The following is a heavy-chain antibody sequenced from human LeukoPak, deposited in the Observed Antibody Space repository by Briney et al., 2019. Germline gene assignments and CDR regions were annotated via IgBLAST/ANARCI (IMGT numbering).Heavy chain of an antibody. J-gene: IGHJ4*02. CDR2: ISSSAAYT. Sequence: GGSLRLSCAASGLTLNDYYMTWIRQAPRKGLEWLSYISSSAAYTRSADSVKGRFTISRDNARNFLYLQMNSLRVEDTAVYYCAATSSSPYQFDFWGQGTLVTVSS. V-gene: IGHV3-11*03. CDR3: AATSSSPYQFDF. D-gene: IGHD2-2*01. CDR1: GLTLNDYY.